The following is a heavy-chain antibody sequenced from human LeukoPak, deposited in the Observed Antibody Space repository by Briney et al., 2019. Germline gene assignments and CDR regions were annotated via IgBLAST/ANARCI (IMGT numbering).Heavy chain of an antibody. CDR3: ARAGITIFGVVTYRNDWFDP. D-gene: IGHD3-3*01. J-gene: IGHJ5*02. V-gene: IGHV4-38-2*01. Sequence: PSETLSLTCAVSGYSISSGYYWGWIRQPPGKGLEWIGSIYHSGSTYYNPSIMSRVTISVDTCKNQFSLKLSSVTAADTAVYYCARAGITIFGVVTYRNDWFDPWGQGTLVTVSS. CDR2: IYHSGST. CDR1: GYSISSGYY.